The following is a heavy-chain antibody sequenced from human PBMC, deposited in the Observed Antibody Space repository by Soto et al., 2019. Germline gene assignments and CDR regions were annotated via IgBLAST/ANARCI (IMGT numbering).Heavy chain of an antibody. Sequence: SETQSLTCTVSGGYIRSGGYYWSWISQHPGKGLEWIGYIYYSGSTYYNPSLKSRVTITVDTSKNQFSLKLSSVTAADTAVYYCARDYGGMDVRGQGTTVTVSS. J-gene: IGHJ6*02. CDR1: GGYIRSGGYY. CDR2: IYYSGST. V-gene: IGHV4-31*03. D-gene: IGHD3-16*01. CDR3: ARDYGGMDV.